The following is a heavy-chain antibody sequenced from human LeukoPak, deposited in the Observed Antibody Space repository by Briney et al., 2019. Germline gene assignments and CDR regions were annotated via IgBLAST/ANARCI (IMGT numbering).Heavy chain of an antibody. CDR2: IKGDGIST. CDR1: GITFRNYG. CDR3: AKDHYWSIDY. V-gene: IGHV3-74*01. D-gene: IGHD3-3*01. Sequence: GGSLRLSCAASGITFRNYGMHWVRHAPGQGLVWVSRIKGDGISTNYADSVKGRFTISRDIAKNTLYLQMNSLRAEDTGVYYCAKDHYWSIDYWGRGTLVTVSS. J-gene: IGHJ4*02.